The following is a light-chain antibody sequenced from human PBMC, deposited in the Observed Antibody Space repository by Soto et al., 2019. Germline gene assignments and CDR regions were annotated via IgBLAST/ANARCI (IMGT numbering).Light chain of an antibody. V-gene: IGKV3-11*01. Sequence: EIVLTQSTATLSLSPGERATLSCRASQSVSSYLAWYQQKPGQAPRLLIYDASNRATGIPARFSGSGSGTDFTRTISSLEPEDFAVYYCQQRSNWPPVTFGGGTKVEIK. CDR3: QQRSNWPPVT. CDR1: QSVSSY. CDR2: DAS. J-gene: IGKJ4*01.